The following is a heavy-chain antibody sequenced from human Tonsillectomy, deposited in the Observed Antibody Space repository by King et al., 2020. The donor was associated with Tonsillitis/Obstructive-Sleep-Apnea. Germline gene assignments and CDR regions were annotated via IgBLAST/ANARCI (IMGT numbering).Heavy chain of an antibody. CDR2: IYHSGST. J-gene: IGHJ4*02. CDR1: GGSISSSNW. Sequence: VQLQESGPGLVKPSGTLSLTCAVSGGSISSSNWWTWVRQPPGKGLEWIGEIYHSGSTNYNPSLKSRVTISVDKSKNQFSLKLSSVTAAEPAVYYCARERDIAGTTLDYWGQGTLVTVSS. CDR3: ARERDIAGTTLDY. V-gene: IGHV4-4*02. D-gene: IGHD1-20*01.